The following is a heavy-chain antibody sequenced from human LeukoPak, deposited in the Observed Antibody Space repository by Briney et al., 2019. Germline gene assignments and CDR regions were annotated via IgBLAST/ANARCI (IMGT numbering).Heavy chain of an antibody. D-gene: IGHD1-26*01. CDR2: IYTSGST. CDR3: ASSYSGSHPIFDY. J-gene: IGHJ4*02. Sequence: SETLSLTCTVSGGSISSYSWSWIRQPAGKGLEWIGRIYTSGSTNYNPSLKSRVTMSVDTSKNQFSLKLSSVTAADTAVYYCASSYSGSHPIFDYWGRGTLVTVSS. V-gene: IGHV4-4*07. CDR1: GGSISSYS.